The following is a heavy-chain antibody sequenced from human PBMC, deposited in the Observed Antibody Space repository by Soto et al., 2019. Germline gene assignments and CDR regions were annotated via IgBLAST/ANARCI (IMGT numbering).Heavy chain of an antibody. V-gene: IGHV2-5*02. CDR3: AHSRNTYKKKSGYDRGDAFDI. D-gene: IGHD5-12*01. Sequence: SGPTLVNPTQTLTLTCTFSGFSLSTSGVGVGWIRQPPGKALEWLALIYWDDDKRYSPSLKSRLTITKDTSKNQVVLTMTNMDPVDTATYYCAHSRNTYKKKSGYDRGDAFDIWGQGTMVTVSS. CDR2: IYWDDDK. CDR1: GFSLSTSGVG. J-gene: IGHJ3*02.